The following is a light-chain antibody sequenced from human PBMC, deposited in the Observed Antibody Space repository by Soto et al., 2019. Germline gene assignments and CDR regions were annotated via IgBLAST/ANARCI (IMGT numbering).Light chain of an antibody. Sequence: DIQMTQSPSTLSASVGDRVTITCRASQSISTYLAWYRHKPGEAPKLLIYNASTLERGVPSRFSGSGSGTDFTLTISSLQPDDFATYYCQPYNSDSRTFGQGTKVDIK. J-gene: IGKJ1*01. V-gene: IGKV1-5*03. CDR2: NAS. CDR3: QPYNSDSRT. CDR1: QSISTY.